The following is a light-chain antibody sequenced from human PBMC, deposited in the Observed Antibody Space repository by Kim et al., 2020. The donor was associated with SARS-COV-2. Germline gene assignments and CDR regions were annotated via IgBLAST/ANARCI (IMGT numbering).Light chain of an antibody. Sequence: NFMLTQPHSVSESPGKTVTISCTRSSGSIASNYVQWYQQRPGSAPIIVIYEDNQRPSGVPDRFSGSIDRSSNSASLSISGLKPDDEADYYCQSYDSGYPWIFGGGTKLTVL. J-gene: IGLJ2*01. CDR1: SGSIASNY. V-gene: IGLV6-57*04. CDR3: QSYDSGYPWI. CDR2: EDN.